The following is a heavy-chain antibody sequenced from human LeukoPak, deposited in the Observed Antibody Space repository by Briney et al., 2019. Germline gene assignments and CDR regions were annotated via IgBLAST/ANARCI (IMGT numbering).Heavy chain of an antibody. CDR1: GGTFSSYA. D-gene: IGHD5-24*01. Sequence: GASVKVSCKASGGTFSSYAISWVRQAPGQGLEWMGIINPSNGNTGYTPKFQGRVTMTRDMSTSAVYMELSSLRAEDTAVYYCARGGGTTGDGYILYYFDYWGQGTLVTVSS. V-gene: IGHV1-46*01. J-gene: IGHJ4*02. CDR2: INPSNGNT. CDR3: ARGGGTTGDGYILYYFDY.